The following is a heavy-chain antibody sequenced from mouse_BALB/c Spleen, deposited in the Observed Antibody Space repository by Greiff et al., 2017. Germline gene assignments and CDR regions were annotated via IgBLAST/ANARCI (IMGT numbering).Heavy chain of an antibody. CDR2: INPSTGYT. D-gene: IGHD2-4*01. CDR3: ARGDYDGGAWFAY. CDR1: GYTFTSYW. V-gene: IGHV1-7*01. J-gene: IGHJ3*01. Sequence: VMLVESGAELAKPGASVKMSCKASGYTFTSYWMHWVKQRPGQGLEWIGYINPSTGYTEYNQKFKDKATLTADKSSSTAYMQLSSLTSEDSAVYYCARGDYDGGAWFAYWGQGTLVTVSA.